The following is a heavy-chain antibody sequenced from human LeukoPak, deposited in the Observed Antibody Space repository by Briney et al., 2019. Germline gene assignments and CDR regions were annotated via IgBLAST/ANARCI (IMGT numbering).Heavy chain of an antibody. CDR1: GFTFSNYG. D-gene: IGHD1-26*01. CDR2: ITSSGIT. Sequence: GGTLRLSCAASGFTFSNYGMNWVRQAPGKGLEWVSGITSSGITYYADSVKGRFTISRDNAKNSLYLQMNSLRAEDTAVYYCASAIVGPTTDYWGQGTLVTVSS. J-gene: IGHJ4*02. V-gene: IGHV3-23*01. CDR3: ASAIVGPTTDY.